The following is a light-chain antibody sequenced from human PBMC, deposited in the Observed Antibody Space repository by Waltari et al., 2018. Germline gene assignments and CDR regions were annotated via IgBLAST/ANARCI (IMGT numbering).Light chain of an antibody. V-gene: IGLV3-1*01. CDR1: DLGHNS. Sequence: SYELTQPPSVSVSPGQPASLRCPGADLGHNSACRYPPKPGQSPGLVLYQDPKRPSGIPGRFSGSNSGITATLTIRGTQPVDEADYYCQAWDNFTVAFGGGTKLSVL. J-gene: IGLJ2*01. CDR2: QDP. CDR3: QAWDNFTVA.